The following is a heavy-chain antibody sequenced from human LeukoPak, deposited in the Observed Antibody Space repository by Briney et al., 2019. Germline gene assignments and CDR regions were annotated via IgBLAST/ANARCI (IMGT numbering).Heavy chain of an antibody. CDR3: ARVVVAVFGVMVHSNYFDS. CDR1: GYSFTNFG. Sequence: GASVKISCKTSGYSFTNFGITWVRQDPGKGLEWMGWITGDSETTEYAQRFQGRISMTADTFTSTDYMELGSLTSDDTAVYYCARVVVAVFGVMVHSNYFDSWGQGTLSTVSS. J-gene: IGHJ4*02. V-gene: IGHV1-18*01. CDR2: ITGDSETT. D-gene: IGHD3-3*01.